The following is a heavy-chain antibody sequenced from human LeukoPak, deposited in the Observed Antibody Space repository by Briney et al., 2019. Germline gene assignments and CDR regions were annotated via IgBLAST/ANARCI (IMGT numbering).Heavy chain of an antibody. Sequence: GGSLRLSCAASGFTFSSYAMSWVRQAPGKGLEWVSAIGPSGADTYYTGSVRGRFTFSRDNSENTLYLQMNSLRADDTAVYYCVRRGGGRSACFDYWGQGTLVTVS. J-gene: IGHJ4*02. D-gene: IGHD6-19*01. CDR3: VRRGGGRSACFDY. V-gene: IGHV3-23*01. CDR1: GFTFSSYA. CDR2: IGPSGADT.